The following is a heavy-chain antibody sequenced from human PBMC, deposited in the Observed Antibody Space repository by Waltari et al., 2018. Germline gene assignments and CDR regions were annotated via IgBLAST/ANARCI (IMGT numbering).Heavy chain of an antibody. Sequence: QVQLVQSGAEVKKPGASVKVSCKASGYTFTSYDINWLRQATGQGLEWMGWMNPNSGNTGYAQKFQGRVTITRNTSISTAYMELSSLRSEDTAVYYCARFRRDTAMVSDAFDIWGQGTMVTVSS. V-gene: IGHV1-8*01. J-gene: IGHJ3*02. CDR2: MNPNSGNT. D-gene: IGHD5-18*01. CDR3: ARFRRDTAMVSDAFDI. CDR1: GYTFTSYD.